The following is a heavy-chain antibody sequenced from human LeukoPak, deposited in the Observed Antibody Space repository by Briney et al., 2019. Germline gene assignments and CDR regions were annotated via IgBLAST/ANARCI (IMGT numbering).Heavy chain of an antibody. J-gene: IGHJ3*02. CDR3: ARVSSSSWYVGSAFDI. V-gene: IGHV1-2*04. D-gene: IGHD6-13*01. CDR1: GYTFTGYY. Sequence: ASVKVSCKASGYTFTGYYMHWVRQAPGQGLEWMGWINPNSGGTNYAQKFQGWVTMTRDTSISTAYMELSRLRSDDTAVYYCARVSSSSWYVGSAFDIWGQGTMVTVSS. CDR2: INPNSGGT.